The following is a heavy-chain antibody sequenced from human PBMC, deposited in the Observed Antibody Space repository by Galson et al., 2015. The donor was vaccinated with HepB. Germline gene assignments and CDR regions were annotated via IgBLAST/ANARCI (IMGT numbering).Heavy chain of an antibody. J-gene: IGHJ1*01. Sequence: LRLSCAASGFTFSSYAMSWVRQAPGKGLEWVSAISGSGGSTYYADSVKGRFTISRDNSKNTLYLQMNSLRAEDTAVYYCAKSEQTGRYCTNGVCTEYFQHWGQGTLVTVSS. CDR1: GFTFSSYA. D-gene: IGHD2-8*01. CDR2: ISGSGGST. V-gene: IGHV3-23*01. CDR3: AKSEQTGRYCTNGVCTEYFQH.